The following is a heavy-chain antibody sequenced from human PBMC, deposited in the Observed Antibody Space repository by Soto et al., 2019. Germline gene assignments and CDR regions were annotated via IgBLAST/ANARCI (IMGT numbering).Heavy chain of an antibody. CDR3: ARPVYSSTIQWQWLAYHDAFDI. CDR2: IYYSGST. CDR1: GGSISSSSYY. Sequence: QLQLQESGPGLVKPSETLSLTCTVSGGSISSSSYYWGWIRQPPGKGLEWIGSIYYSGSTYYNPSLKSRVTISVDTSKNQFSLKLSSVTAADTAVYYCARPVYSSTIQWQWLAYHDAFDIWGQGTMVTVSS. J-gene: IGHJ3*02. V-gene: IGHV4-39*01. D-gene: IGHD6-13*01.